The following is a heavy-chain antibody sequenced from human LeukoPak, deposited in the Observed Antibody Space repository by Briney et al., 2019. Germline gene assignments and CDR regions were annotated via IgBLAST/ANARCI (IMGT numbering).Heavy chain of an antibody. Sequence: ASVKVSCKASGYTFTSYYMHWVRQAPGQGLAWMGIINPSGGSTSYAQKFQGRVTMTRDTSTSTVYMELSSLRSEDTAVYYCARAGPSGAFDIWGQGTMVTVSS. V-gene: IGHV1-46*01. CDR1: GYTFTSYY. J-gene: IGHJ3*02. CDR2: INPSGGST. CDR3: ARAGPSGAFDI.